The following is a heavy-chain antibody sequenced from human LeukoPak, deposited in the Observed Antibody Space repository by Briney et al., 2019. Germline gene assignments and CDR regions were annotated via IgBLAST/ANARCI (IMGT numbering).Heavy chain of an antibody. J-gene: IGHJ4*02. V-gene: IGHV1-2*02. D-gene: IGHD2-21*02. CDR3: ARSRLLLDY. Sequence: ASVKVSCKASGHTFTGYQMHWVRQAPGQGLEWMGWINPNSGGTNYAQKFQDRVTMTRDTSTSTVYMELSSLRSEDTAVYYCARSRLLLDYWGQGTLVTVSS. CDR2: INPNSGGT. CDR1: GHTFTGYQ.